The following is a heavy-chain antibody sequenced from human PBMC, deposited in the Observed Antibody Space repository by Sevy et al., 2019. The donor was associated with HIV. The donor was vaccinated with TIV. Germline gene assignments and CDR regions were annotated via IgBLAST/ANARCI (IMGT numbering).Heavy chain of an antibody. CDR2: ISSAGSFI. V-gene: IGHV3-21*06. CDR1: GFTFSYYS. Sequence: GGSLRLSCAASGFTFSYYSLTWVRQAPGKGLEWVSSISSAGSFIYYANSVKGRFTISRDSAKSSLYLQMNSLGVEDTAVYYYAGDEGGSHYIFGKLDYWGQGTLVTVSS. CDR3: AGDEGGSHYIFGKLDY. J-gene: IGHJ4*02. D-gene: IGHD1-26*01.